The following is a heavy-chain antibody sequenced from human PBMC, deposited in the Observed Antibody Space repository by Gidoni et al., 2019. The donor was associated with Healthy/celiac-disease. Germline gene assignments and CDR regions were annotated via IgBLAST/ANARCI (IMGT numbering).Heavy chain of an antibody. V-gene: IGHV3-21*01. J-gene: IGHJ4*02. CDR3: AREYDYVWGSYRYTAGLDYFDY. CDR2: ISSSSSYI. Sequence: EVQLVEPGGGLVKPGGSLRLSCAASGFTFSSYSMNWVRQAPGKGLEWVSSISSSSSYIYYADSVKGRFTISRDNAKNSLYLQMNSLRAEDTAVYYCAREYDYVWGSYRYTAGLDYFDYWGQGTLVTVSS. CDR1: GFTFSSYS. D-gene: IGHD3-16*02.